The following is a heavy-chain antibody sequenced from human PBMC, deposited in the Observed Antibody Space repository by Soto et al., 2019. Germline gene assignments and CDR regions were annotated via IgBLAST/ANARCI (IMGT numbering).Heavy chain of an antibody. CDR1: GGSISSSSYY. D-gene: IGHD3-10*01. Sequence: PSETLSLTCTVSGGSISSSSYYWGWIRQPPGKGLEWIGSIYYSGSTYYNPSLKSRVTISVDTSKNQFSLKLSSVTAADTAVYYCARMRGTMVRGDYYGMDVWGQGTTVTVSS. CDR2: IYYSGST. V-gene: IGHV4-39*01. J-gene: IGHJ6*02. CDR3: ARMRGTMVRGDYYGMDV.